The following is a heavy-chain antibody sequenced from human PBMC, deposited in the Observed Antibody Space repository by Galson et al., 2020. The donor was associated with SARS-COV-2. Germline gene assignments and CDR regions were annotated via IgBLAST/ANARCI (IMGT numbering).Heavy chain of an antibody. CDR1: GFTFSSYA. V-gene: IGHV3-30-3*01. CDR3: ASSLLDYYGMDV. CDR2: ISYDGSNK. D-gene: IGHD2-15*01. J-gene: IGHJ6*02. Sequence: GESLKISCAASGFTFSSYAMHWVRQAPGKGLEWVAIISYDGSNKYYADSVKGRFTISRENSKNTLYLQMNSLRAEDTAVYYCASSLLDYYGMDVWGQGTTVTVSS.